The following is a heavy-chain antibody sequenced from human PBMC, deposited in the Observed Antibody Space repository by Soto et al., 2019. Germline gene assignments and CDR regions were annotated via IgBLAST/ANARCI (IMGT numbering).Heavy chain of an antibody. V-gene: IGHV3-7*03. CDR1: GFTFSRYW. J-gene: IGHJ4*02. Sequence: GGSLRLSCAASGFTFSRYWMSWVRQAPGKGLEWVANIKEDGSEKYYVDSVKGRSTISRDNAKNSLYLQMNSLRVEDTAVYYCAMGSHFDYWGLGTLVTVSS. CDR2: IKEDGSEK. D-gene: IGHD1-26*01. CDR3: AMGSHFDY.